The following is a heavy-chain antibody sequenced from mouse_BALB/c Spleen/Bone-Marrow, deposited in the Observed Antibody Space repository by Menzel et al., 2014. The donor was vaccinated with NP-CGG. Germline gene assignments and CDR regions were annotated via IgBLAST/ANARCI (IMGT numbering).Heavy chain of an antibody. Sequence: QVQLQQSGAELVKPGAPVKLSCKASGYTFTSYWMNWVKQRPGRGLEWIGRIDPSDSETHYNQKFKDKATLTADKSSSTAYIQLSSLTSEDSAVYYCARFPIYYDSGGAMDYWGQGTSVTVSS. V-gene: IGHV1-69*02. CDR3: ARFPIYYDSGGAMDY. D-gene: IGHD2-4*01. CDR2: IDPSDSET. J-gene: IGHJ4*01. CDR1: GYTFTSYW.